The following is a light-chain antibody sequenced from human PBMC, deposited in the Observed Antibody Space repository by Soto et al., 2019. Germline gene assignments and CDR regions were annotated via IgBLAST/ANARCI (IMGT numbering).Light chain of an antibody. Sequence: IQMTQSPSSLSSSSRDRVSITCRASQTISNYLNWYQQKPGKAPYLLIYAASSLQSGVPSSFSGSSSGTDFTLTITSLQPEDFATYYCQQTYSTPITFGQGTRLEIK. V-gene: IGKV1-39*01. J-gene: IGKJ5*01. CDR3: QQTYSTPIT. CDR2: AAS. CDR1: QTISNY.